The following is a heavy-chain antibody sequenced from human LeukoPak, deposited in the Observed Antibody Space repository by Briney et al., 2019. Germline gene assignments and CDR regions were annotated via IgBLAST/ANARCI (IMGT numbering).Heavy chain of an antibody. Sequence: GGSLRLSCTASGFTFSDYAMSRFRQAPGKGLDWVGFIRTKAHGGTAEYAASVKDRFTISSDESKSIAHLQMNSLKIEDTSVYYCSRDPTTIARGYFDYWGQGTLVTVSS. J-gene: IGHJ4*02. CDR2: IRTKAHGGTA. CDR3: SRDPTTIARGYFDY. V-gene: IGHV3-49*03. D-gene: IGHD4-11*01. CDR1: GFTFSDYA.